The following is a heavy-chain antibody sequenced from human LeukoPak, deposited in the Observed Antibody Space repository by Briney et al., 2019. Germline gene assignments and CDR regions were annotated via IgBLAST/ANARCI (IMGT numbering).Heavy chain of an antibody. Sequence: GASAKVSCKVSGYTLTELSMHWVRQAPGKGLEWMGGFDPENGETIYAQKFQGRVTMTEDTSTDTAYMELSSLRSEDTAVYYCATSYYDILTGYRPLAYWGQGTLVTVSS. CDR2: FDPENGET. CDR3: ATSYYDILTGYRPLAY. J-gene: IGHJ4*02. D-gene: IGHD3-9*01. V-gene: IGHV1-24*01. CDR1: GYTLTELS.